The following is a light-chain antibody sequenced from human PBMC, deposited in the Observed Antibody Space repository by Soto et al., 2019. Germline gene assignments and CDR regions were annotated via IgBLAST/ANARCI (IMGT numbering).Light chain of an antibody. J-gene: IGLJ1*01. CDR1: SSDVGGYNY. CDR2: EVS. V-gene: IGLV2-14*01. CDR3: SAYTSSSIDYV. Sequence: QSALTQPASVSGSPGQSITISCTGTSSDVGGYNYVSWYQQHPGKAPKHMIYEVSNRPSGVSNRFSGAKSGNTASLTISGFQAEDEADYYCSAYTSSSIDYVFGTGTKLTVL.